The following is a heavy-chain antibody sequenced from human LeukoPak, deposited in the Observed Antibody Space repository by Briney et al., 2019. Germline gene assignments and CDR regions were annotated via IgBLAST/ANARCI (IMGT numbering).Heavy chain of an antibody. CDR3: ATWPGGWYGEDS. J-gene: IGHJ4*02. Sequence: PGGSLRLSCAASGFTFDDYGMSWVRQGPGKGLEWVSAINRNGDSTGYADSVKGRFTISRDTSKNTLYLQMNSLRAEDTAVYYCATWPGGWYGEDSWGQGTLVTVSS. V-gene: IGHV3-20*04. D-gene: IGHD6-19*01. CDR1: GFTFDDYG. CDR2: INRNGDST.